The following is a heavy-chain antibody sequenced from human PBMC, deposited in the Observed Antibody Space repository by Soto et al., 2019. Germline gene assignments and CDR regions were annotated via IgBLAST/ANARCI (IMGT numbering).Heavy chain of an antibody. CDR3: ARGPSGDKVHY. CDR1: GCSISSYY. CDR2: ISYSGST. J-gene: IGHJ4*02. D-gene: IGHD7-27*01. V-gene: IGHV4-59*01. Sequence: SETLSLTCTVSGCSISSYYWSWIRQPPGRGLEWIGYISYSGSTNYNPSLKSRVTISVDTSKNQFSLKLNSVTAADTAVYYCARGPSGDKVHYWGQGALVT.